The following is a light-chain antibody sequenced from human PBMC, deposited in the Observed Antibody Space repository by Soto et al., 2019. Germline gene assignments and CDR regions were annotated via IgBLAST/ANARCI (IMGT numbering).Light chain of an antibody. Sequence: QSVLTQPPSASGTPGQRVTISCSGSTSNIGSNPVNWYQQLPGAAPKLLIYTINQRPSGVPDRFSGSKSGTSASLAISGLQSEDEADYYCAAWDDRLKGFVFGAGTKVTVL. CDR2: TIN. CDR3: AAWDDRLKGFV. V-gene: IGLV1-44*01. J-gene: IGLJ1*01. CDR1: TSNIGSNP.